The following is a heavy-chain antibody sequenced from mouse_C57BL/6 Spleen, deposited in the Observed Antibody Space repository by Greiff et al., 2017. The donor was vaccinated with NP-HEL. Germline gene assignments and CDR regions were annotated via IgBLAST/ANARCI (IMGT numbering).Heavy chain of an antibody. CDR2: ISSGSSTI. V-gene: IGHV5-17*01. CDR1: GFTFSDYG. J-gene: IGHJ4*01. CDR3: ANSNYDYYYAMDY. D-gene: IGHD2-5*01. Sequence: EVKLVESGGGLVKPGGSLKLSCAASGFTFSDYGMHWVRQAPEKGLEWVAYISSGSSTIYYADTVKGRFTISRDNAKNTLFLQMTSLRSEDTAMYYCANSNYDYYYAMDYWGQGTSVTVSS.